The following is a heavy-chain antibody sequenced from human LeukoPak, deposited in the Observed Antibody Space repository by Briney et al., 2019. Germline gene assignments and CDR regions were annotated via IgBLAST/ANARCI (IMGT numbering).Heavy chain of an antibody. D-gene: IGHD3-10*01. Sequence: SETLSLTCAVYGGSFSGYYWSWIRQPPGKGLEWIGEINHSGSTNYNPSLKSRVTISVDTSKNQFSLKLSSVTAADTAVYYCARKNHYYGSGSYFPPPSYYFDYWGQGTLVTVSS. J-gene: IGHJ4*02. V-gene: IGHV4-34*01. CDR1: GGSFSGYY. CDR2: INHSGST. CDR3: ARKNHYYGSGSYFPPPSYYFDY.